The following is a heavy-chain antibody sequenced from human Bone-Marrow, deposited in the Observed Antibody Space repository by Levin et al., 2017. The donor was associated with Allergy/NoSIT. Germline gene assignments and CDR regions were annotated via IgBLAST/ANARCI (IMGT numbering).Heavy chain of an antibody. CDR2: INHSGST. CDR3: ARGVLLYDSFSGSTRYIPGVFDY. Sequence: PSQTLSLPCAVYGGSFSGSYWSWIRQPPGKGLEWIGEINHSGSTNYNPSLKSRVTISVDTSKNQFSLKLSSVTAADTAVYYCARGVLLYDSFSGSTRYIPGVFDYWGQGTLVTVSS. V-gene: IGHV4-34*01. CDR1: GGSFSGSY. D-gene: IGHD3-16*02. J-gene: IGHJ4*02.